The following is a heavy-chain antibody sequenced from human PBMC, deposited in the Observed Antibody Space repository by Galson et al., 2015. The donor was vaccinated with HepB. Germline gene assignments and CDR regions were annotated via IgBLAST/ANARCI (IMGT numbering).Heavy chain of an antibody. Sequence: SLRLSCAASGFTFSSYGMHWVRQAPGKGLEWVAVISYDGSNKYYADSVKGRFTISRDNSKNTLYLQMNSLRAEDTAVYYCAKDQWLVPFDYWGQGTLVTVSS. D-gene: IGHD6-19*01. J-gene: IGHJ4*02. CDR1: GFTFSSYG. CDR2: ISYDGSNK. CDR3: AKDQWLVPFDY. V-gene: IGHV3-30*18.